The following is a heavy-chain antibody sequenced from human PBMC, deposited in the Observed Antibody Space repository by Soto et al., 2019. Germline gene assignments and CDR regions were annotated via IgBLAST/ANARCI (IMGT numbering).Heavy chain of an antibody. CDR2: FDPEDGET. Sequence: ASVKVSCKLSGYTLTELSIHCVRQAPGKGLEWMGCFDPEDGETIYAQKFQGRVTMSEDTSTDTAYMELSSLRSEDTAVYYCATLGGNLDIVVVPAGGNYYYYYGMDVWGQGTTVTVSS. J-gene: IGHJ6*02. CDR3: ATLGGNLDIVVVPAGGNYYYYYGMDV. CDR1: GYTLTELS. D-gene: IGHD2-2*01. V-gene: IGHV1-24*01.